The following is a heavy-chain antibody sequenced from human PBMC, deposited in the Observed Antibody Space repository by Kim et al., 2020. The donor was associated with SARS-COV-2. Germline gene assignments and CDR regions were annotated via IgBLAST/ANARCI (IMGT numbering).Heavy chain of an antibody. J-gene: IGHJ4*02. CDR3: ARDSDGSIDN. CDR1: GGSFSGHY. Sequence: SETLSLTCDVFGGSFSGHYWTWIRQPPGKGLEWIGEVNDSGKTNHNPSLKSRVTISVDRSKNQFSLKLNSVTVADTAVYYCARDSDGSIDNWGQGTLVIVSS. D-gene: IGHD2-21*01. V-gene: IGHV4-34*01. CDR2: VNDSGKT.